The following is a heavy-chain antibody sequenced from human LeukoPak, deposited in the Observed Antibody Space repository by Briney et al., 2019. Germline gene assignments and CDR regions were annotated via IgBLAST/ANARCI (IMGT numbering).Heavy chain of an antibody. J-gene: IGHJ4*02. Sequence: GGSPRLSCAASGFTFSSYGMHWVRQAPGKGLEWVAVIWYDGSNKYYADSVKGRFTISRDNSKNTLYLQMNSLRAEDTAVYYCARGGSDYVWGSYRPNFDYWGQGTLVTVSS. CDR2: IWYDGSNK. D-gene: IGHD3-16*02. V-gene: IGHV3-33*01. CDR3: ARGGSDYVWGSYRPNFDY. CDR1: GFTFSSYG.